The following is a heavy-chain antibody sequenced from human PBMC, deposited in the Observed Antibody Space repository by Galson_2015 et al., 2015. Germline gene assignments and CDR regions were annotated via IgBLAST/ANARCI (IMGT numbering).Heavy chain of an antibody. CDR3: AREYCSSTSCYTARYYNYGMDV. J-gene: IGHJ6*02. V-gene: IGHV1-69*13. Sequence: SVKVSCKASGGTFRTYAISWVRQAPGQGLEWVGGIIPIFSTTDYAQKFQGRVTITADESTSSAYMELSSLRSEDTAVYYCAREYCSSTSCYTARYYNYGMDVWGQGTTVTV. D-gene: IGHD2-2*02. CDR2: IIPIFSTT. CDR1: GGTFRTYA.